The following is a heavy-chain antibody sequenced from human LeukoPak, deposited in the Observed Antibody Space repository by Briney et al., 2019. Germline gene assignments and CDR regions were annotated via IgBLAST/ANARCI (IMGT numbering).Heavy chain of an antibody. CDR3: AREATGATGYFDY. CDR2: IPSSGSTI. V-gene: IGHV3-48*03. Sequence: GGSLRLSCAASGFTFSTYEMNWVRQAPGKGLEWVSYIPSSGSTIYYVDSVKGRFTISRDNAKNSLYLQMNGLRVEDTAVYYCAREATGATGYFDYWGQGTLVTVSS. J-gene: IGHJ4*02. CDR1: GFTFSTYE. D-gene: IGHD1-26*01.